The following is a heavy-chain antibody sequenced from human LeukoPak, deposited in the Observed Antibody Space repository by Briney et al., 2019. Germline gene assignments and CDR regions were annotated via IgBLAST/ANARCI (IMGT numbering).Heavy chain of an antibody. CDR3: ARGGGGSGSYYRILFDY. J-gene: IGHJ4*02. CDR1: GGTFSSYA. D-gene: IGHD3-10*01. Sequence: SVKVSCKASGGTFSSYAISWVRQAPGPGLEWMGGIIPIFGTANYAQKFQGRVTITADESTSTAYMELSSLRSEDTAVYYCARGGGGSGSYYRILFDYWGQGTLVTVSS. V-gene: IGHV1-69*01. CDR2: IIPIFGTA.